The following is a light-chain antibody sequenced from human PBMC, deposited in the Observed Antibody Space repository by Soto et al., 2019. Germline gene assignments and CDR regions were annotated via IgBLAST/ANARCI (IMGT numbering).Light chain of an antibody. J-gene: IGKJ4*01. CDR2: GAS. V-gene: IGKV1-39*01. CDR3: QQSYSTPLT. Sequence: IQSTQSPSCLSASVRDRVIITCPASQRTSSCLNWYQQKPGKTPKLLIYGASCLQSGVPSRFSGSGSGTDFTLTISSLQPEDCATYYCQQSYSTPLTFGGGTKVDIK. CDR1: QRTSSC.